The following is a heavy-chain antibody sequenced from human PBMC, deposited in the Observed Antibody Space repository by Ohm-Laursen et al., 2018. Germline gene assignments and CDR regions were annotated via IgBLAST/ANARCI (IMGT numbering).Heavy chain of an antibody. Sequence: GASVKVSCNASGSTFTGYHMHWVRQAPGQGLEWMGWISANNGQTHYAQNLQGRVTVTTDTSASTVYMELRSLRFDDTAVYYCARGWYQDYWGQGTLVTVSS. CDR2: ISANNGQT. CDR3: ARGWYQDY. CDR1: GSTFTGYH. D-gene: IGHD6-13*01. J-gene: IGHJ4*02. V-gene: IGHV1-18*04.